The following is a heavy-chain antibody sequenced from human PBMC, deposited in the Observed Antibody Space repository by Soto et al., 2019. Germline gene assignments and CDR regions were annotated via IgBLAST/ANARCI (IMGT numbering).Heavy chain of an antibody. CDR3: AREGGAGDYGDYYSPFDY. V-gene: IGHV3-33*01. CDR1: GFTFSSYG. J-gene: IGHJ4*02. D-gene: IGHD4-17*01. Sequence: PGGSLRLSCAASGFTFSSYGMHWVRQAPGKGLEWVAVIWYDGSNKYYADSVKGRFTISRDNSKNTLYLQMNSLRAEDTAVYYCAREGGAGDYGDYYSPFDYWGQGTLVTVSS. CDR2: IWYDGSNK.